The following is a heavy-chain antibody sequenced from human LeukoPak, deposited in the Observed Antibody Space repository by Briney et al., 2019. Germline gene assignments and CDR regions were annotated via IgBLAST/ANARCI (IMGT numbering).Heavy chain of an antibody. J-gene: IGHJ4*02. Sequence: GGSLRLSCAAPGFNFDDYAIHWVRQAPGKGLEWVSLISGDGGRTHYAESVEGRFTISRDNSKNSLYLQMNSLRTEDTALYYCARPESSGWYYDYWGQGTLVTVSS. CDR3: ARPESSGWYYDY. CDR1: GFNFDDYA. CDR2: ISGDGGRT. D-gene: IGHD6-19*01. V-gene: IGHV3-43*02.